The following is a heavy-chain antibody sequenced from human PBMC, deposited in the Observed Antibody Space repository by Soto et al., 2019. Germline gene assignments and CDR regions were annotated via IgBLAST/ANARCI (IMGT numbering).Heavy chain of an antibody. J-gene: IGHJ3*02. CDR2: INHSGST. D-gene: IGHD6-19*01. Sequence: QVQLQQWGAGLLKPSETLSLTCAVYGGSFSGYYWSWIRQPPGKGLEWIGEINHSGSTNYNPSLKSRVTISVDTSKNQFSLKLSSVTAADTAVYYCASLVAVAGNRAFDIWGQGTMVTVSS. CDR3: ASLVAVAGNRAFDI. CDR1: GGSFSGYY. V-gene: IGHV4-34*01.